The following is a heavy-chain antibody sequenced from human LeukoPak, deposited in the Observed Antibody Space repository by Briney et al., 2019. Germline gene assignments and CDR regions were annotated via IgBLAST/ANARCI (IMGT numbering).Heavy chain of an antibody. V-gene: IGHV3-30*03. CDR3: ARDRGAARNYFDY. Sequence: LSLTCAVYGGSFSGYFWSGVRQAPGKGLEWVAVISYDGSNKYYADSVKGRFTISRDNSKNTLYLQMNSLRAEDTAVYYCARDRGAARNYFDYWGQGTLVTVSS. D-gene: IGHD6-6*01. CDR1: GGSFSGYF. CDR2: ISYDGSNK. J-gene: IGHJ4*02.